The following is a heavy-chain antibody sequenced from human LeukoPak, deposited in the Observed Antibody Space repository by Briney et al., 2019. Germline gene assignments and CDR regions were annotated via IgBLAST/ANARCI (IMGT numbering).Heavy chain of an antibody. Sequence: PSETLSLTCTVSGGSISSFYWSWIRRPPGKGLQWIGYIYYSGITRYNPSLKSRVTISVDTSKNQFSLKLSSVTAADTAVYYCASGGYSGYAFDYWGQGILVTVSS. CDR2: IYYSGIT. D-gene: IGHD5-12*01. CDR3: ASGGYSGYAFDY. V-gene: IGHV4-59*01. CDR1: GGSISSFY. J-gene: IGHJ4*02.